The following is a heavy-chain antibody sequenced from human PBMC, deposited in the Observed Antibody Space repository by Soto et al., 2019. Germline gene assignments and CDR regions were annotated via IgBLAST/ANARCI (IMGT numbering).Heavy chain of an antibody. CDR1: GDTFSSYA. J-gene: IGHJ4*02. Sequence: QVQLVQSGAEVRKPGSSVKVSCKASGDTFSSYAISWVRLAPGQGLDWMGGIIPFFNTSNYAQKFRGRVTITADESTSTAYMELSSLRSEDTAMYYCARESAYGGNPLAFDYWGKGTLVTVSP. CDR2: IIPFFNTS. CDR3: ARESAYGGNPLAFDY. V-gene: IGHV1-69*01. D-gene: IGHD1-26*01.